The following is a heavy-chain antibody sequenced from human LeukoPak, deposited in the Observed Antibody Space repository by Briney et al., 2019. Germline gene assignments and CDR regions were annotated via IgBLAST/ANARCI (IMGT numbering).Heavy chain of an antibody. Sequence: PGGSLRLSCAASEFTFSRYNMNWVRQAPGKGLEWISYISSSSPIYYADSVKGRFTISRDNAKNSLYLQMNSLRDEDTAVYYCARDPNSSGWFEDWGQGTLVTVSS. D-gene: IGHD6-19*01. J-gene: IGHJ4*02. V-gene: IGHV3-48*02. CDR3: ARDPNSSGWFED. CDR1: EFTFSRYN. CDR2: ISSSSPI.